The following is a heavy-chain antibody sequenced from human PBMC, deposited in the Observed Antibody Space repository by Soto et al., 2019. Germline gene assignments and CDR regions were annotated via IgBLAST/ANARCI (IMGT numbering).Heavy chain of an antibody. D-gene: IGHD3-3*01. J-gene: IGHJ6*02. CDR1: GFTFSSYS. V-gene: IGHV3-48*02. CDR2: ISSSSSTI. Sequence: GGSLRLSCAASGFTFSSYSMNWVRQAPGKGLEWVSYISSSSSTICYADSVKGRFTISRDNAKNSLYLQMNSLRDEDTAVYYCARSPQDTIFGVVIMYGMDVWGQGTTVTVSS. CDR3: ARSPQDTIFGVVIMYGMDV.